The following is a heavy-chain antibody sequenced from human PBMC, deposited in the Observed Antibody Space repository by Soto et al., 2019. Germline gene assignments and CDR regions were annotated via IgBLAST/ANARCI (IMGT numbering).Heavy chain of an antibody. V-gene: IGHV3-30*18. CDR2: ISYDGSNK. CDR3: AKDGEGGTMGRGFYYYMDV. J-gene: IGHJ6*03. D-gene: IGHD3-10*01. Sequence: QVQLVESGGGVVQPGRSLRLSCAASGFTFSSYGMHWVRQAPGKGLEWVAVISYDGSNKYYADSVKGRFTISRDNSKNTLYLQMNSLRAEDTAVYYCAKDGEGGTMGRGFYYYMDVWGKGTTVTVSS. CDR1: GFTFSSYG.